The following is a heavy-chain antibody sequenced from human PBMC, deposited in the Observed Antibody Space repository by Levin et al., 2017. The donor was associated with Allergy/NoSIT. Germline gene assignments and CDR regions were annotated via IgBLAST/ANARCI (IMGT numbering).Heavy chain of an antibody. CDR1: GGSISSYY. CDR3: ARSRYPEYSSSPDNWFDP. CDR2: IYYSGST. J-gene: IGHJ5*02. Sequence: PSETLSLTCTVSGGSISSYYWSWIRQPPGKGLEWIGYIYYSGSTNYNPSLKSRVTISVDTSKNQFSLKLSSVTAADTAVYYCARSRYPEYSSSPDNWFDPWGQGTLVTVSS. V-gene: IGHV4-59*01. D-gene: IGHD6-6*01.